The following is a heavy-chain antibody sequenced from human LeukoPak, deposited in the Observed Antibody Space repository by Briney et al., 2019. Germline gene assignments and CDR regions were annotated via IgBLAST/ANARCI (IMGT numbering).Heavy chain of an antibody. CDR2: IYSGGTT. J-gene: IGHJ4*02. CDR1: GFTVSSNY. CDR3: ASQGGSSLYVVHH. V-gene: IGHV3-53*01. D-gene: IGHD6-19*01. Sequence: GGSLRLPCAASGFTVSSNYMSWVRQAPGRRLEWVSIIYSGGTTYHADSVKGRFTISRDNSKNTLYLQMNSLRAEDTAVYYCASQGGSSLYVVHHWGQGTPVTVSS.